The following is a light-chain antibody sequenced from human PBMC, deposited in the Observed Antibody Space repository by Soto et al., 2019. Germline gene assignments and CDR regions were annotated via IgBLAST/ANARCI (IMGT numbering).Light chain of an antibody. CDR2: GAS. CDR3: QQYHNWPWT. V-gene: IGKV3-15*01. J-gene: IGKJ1*01. Sequence: EIVMTQSPATLSVSPGERATLSCRASQSVSSNLAWYQQRPGQPPRLLIYGASTRATGIPARFSGSGSGTELTLTISSLQSEDFALYYCQQYHNWPWTFGKGTKVEIK. CDR1: QSVSSN.